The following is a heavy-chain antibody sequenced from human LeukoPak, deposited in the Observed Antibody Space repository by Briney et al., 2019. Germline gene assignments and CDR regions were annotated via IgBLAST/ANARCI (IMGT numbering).Heavy chain of an antibody. CDR1: GGTFSSYA. CDR3: AAMDIAVVPAATGD. V-gene: IGHV1-69*04. CDR2: IIPILGIA. J-gene: IGHJ4*02. D-gene: IGHD2-2*03. Sequence: SVKVSCKASGGTFSSYAISWVRQAPGQGLEWMGRIIPILGIANYAQKFQGRVTITADKSTSTAYMELSSLRSEDTAVYYCAAMDIAVVPAATGDWGQGTLVTVSS.